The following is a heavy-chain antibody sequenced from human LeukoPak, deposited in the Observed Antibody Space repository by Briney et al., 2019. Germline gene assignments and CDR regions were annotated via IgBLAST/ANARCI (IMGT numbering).Heavy chain of an antibody. CDR1: GFTFSSYA. Sequence: QSGGSLRLSCAASGFTFSSYAMHWVRQAPGKGLEWVAAISYDGSDKYYVDSVKGRFTISRDNSKNTLYLQMDSLKSEDTAVYYCATGYSVEMATMPDWGQGTLVTVPS. V-gene: IGHV3-30*04. CDR3: ATGYSVEMATMPD. CDR2: ISYDGSDK. D-gene: IGHD5-24*01. J-gene: IGHJ4*02.